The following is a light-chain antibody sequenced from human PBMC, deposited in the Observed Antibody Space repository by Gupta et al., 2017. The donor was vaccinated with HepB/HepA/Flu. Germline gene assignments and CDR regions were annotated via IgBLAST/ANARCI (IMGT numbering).Light chain of an antibody. CDR3: QSYDSSLSGVI. J-gene: IGLJ2*01. V-gene: IGLV1-40*01. Sequence: QSVLTQPPSVSGAPGQRVTIYCTGSSSNIGAGYDVHWYQQLPGTAPKLLIYGNNNRPSGVPGRFSGSKSGTSASLAITGLQAEDEADYYCQSYDSSLSGVIFGGGTKLTVL. CDR2: GNN. CDR1: SSNIGAGYD.